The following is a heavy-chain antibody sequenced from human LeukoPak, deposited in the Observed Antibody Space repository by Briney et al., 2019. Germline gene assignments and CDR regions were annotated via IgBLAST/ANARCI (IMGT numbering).Heavy chain of an antibody. CDR1: GYTFTGYY. J-gene: IGHJ4*02. Sequence: VASVKVSCKASGYTFTGYYMHWVRQAPGQGLEWMGWINPNSGGTNYAQKFQGRVTMTRDTSISTAYMELSRLRSDDTAVYYCARDRGNWNYEQFDYWGQGTLVTVSS. D-gene: IGHD1-7*01. V-gene: IGHV1-2*02. CDR3: ARDRGNWNYEQFDY. CDR2: INPNSGGT.